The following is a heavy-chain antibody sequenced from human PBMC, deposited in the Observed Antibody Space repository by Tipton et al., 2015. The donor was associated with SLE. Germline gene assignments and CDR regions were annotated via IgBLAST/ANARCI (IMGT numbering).Heavy chain of an antibody. V-gene: IGHV3-66*02. CDR2: IYSGGST. CDR1: GFTVSSNY. J-gene: IGHJ3*02. Sequence: GSLRLSCAASGFTVSSNYMSWVRQAPGKGLKWVSVIYSGGSTYYADSVKGRFTISRDNSKNTLYLQMNSLRAEDTAVYYCAREGPTIDAFDIWGQGTMVTVSS. CDR3: AREGPTIDAFDI.